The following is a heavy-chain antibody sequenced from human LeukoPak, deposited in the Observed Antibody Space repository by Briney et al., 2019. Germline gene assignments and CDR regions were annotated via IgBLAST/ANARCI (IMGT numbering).Heavy chain of an antibody. CDR3: ASQPAAGIYFDY. J-gene: IGHJ4*02. V-gene: IGHV4-59*01. D-gene: IGHD6-13*01. Sequence: SETLSLTCTVSGGSISSYYWSWIRQPPGKGLEWIGYIYYSGSTNYNPSLKSRVTISVDTSKNQFSLKLSSVTAADTAVYYCASQPAAGIYFDYWGQGTLLTVSS. CDR1: GGSISSYY. CDR2: IYYSGST.